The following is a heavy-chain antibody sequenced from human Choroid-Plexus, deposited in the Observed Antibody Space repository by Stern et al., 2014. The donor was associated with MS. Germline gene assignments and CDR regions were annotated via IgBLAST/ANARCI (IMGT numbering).Heavy chain of an antibody. Sequence: VQLVQSGGGVVKPGGPLRPSCEASGFPFRSFGMHWVRQAPGKGLEWVALISYDGSKDYADSVKGRFAISRDNSKNTLYLQMNSLRAEDTAVYYCAKDRQYLTFFFDFWGQGSLVTVSS. CDR3: AKDRQYLTFFFDF. CDR1: GFPFRSFG. D-gene: IGHD2/OR15-2a*01. V-gene: IGHV3-30*18. CDR2: ISYDGSK. J-gene: IGHJ4*02.